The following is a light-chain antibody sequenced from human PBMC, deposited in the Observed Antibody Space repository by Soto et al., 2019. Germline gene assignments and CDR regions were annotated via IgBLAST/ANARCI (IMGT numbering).Light chain of an antibody. CDR3: QNYNSALGRS. CDR2: AAF. J-gene: IGKJ1*01. CDR1: QDISNY. Sequence: DIQMTQSPSSLSASVGDRVTITCRATQDISNYLAWYQQKPGEAPKVLIYAAFTLHSGVPSRFSGSASGTDFTLTITSLQPEDVATYYCQNYNSALGRSFGQGTKVDIK. V-gene: IGKV1-27*01.